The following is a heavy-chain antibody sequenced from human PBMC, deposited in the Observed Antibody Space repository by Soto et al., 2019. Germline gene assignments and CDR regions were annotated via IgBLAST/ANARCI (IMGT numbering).Heavy chain of an antibody. J-gene: IGHJ4*02. Sequence: ASVKVSCKASGYTFTDYDINWVRQASGQGLEYMGWMSPESGNTGYAPQFQGRVTMTRNTSISTAYMELSSLRSEDTAVYYCEVTAGYWGQGTKVTVSS. D-gene: IGHD2-21*02. CDR3: EVTAGY. CDR2: MSPESGNT. CDR1: GYTFTDYD. V-gene: IGHV1-8*01.